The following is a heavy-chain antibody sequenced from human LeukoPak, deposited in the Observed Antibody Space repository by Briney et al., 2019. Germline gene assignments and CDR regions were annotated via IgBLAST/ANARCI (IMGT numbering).Heavy chain of an antibody. J-gene: IGHJ4*02. CDR3: ARGGVLKSVDY. CDR2: VYDIGST. V-gene: IGHV4-59*11. Sequence: SETLSLTCTVSGGSIGSHYWTWIRQTPGKGLEWIGYVYDIGSTKYNPSLKSRVTISVDTSKNQFSLRLSSVTAADTAVYYCARGGVLKSVDYWGQGTLVAVSS. CDR1: GGSIGSHY. D-gene: IGHD3-16*01.